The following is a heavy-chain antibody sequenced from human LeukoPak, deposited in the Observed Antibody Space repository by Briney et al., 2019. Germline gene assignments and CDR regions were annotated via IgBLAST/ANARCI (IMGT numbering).Heavy chain of an antibody. Sequence: GRSLRLSCAASGFTFSSYAMHWVRQAPGKGLEWVAVISYDGSNKYYADSVKGRFTISRDNSKNTLYLQMNNLRAEDTAVYYCARGTVLDYWGQGTLVTVSS. J-gene: IGHJ4*02. CDR3: ARGTVLDY. CDR1: GFTFSSYA. D-gene: IGHD2-8*02. CDR2: ISYDGSNK. V-gene: IGHV3-30-3*01.